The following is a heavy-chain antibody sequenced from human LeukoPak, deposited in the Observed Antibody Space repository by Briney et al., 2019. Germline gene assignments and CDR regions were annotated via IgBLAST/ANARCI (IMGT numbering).Heavy chain of an antibody. CDR1: GGSISSSSYY. CDR3: ARVCIDSVAQYYFDY. J-gene: IGHJ4*02. CDR2: IYYSGST. Sequence: SETLSLTCTVSGGSISSSSYYWGWIRQPPGKGLEWIGSIYYSGSTYYNPPLKSRVTISVDTSKNQFSLELSSVTAADTAVYYCARVCIDSVAQYYFDYWGQGTLVTVSS. D-gene: IGHD5/OR15-5a*01. V-gene: IGHV4-39*07.